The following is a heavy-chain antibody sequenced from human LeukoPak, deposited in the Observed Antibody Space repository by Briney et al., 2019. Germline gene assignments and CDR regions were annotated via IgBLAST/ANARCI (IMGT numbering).Heavy chain of an antibody. V-gene: IGHV4-34*01. CDR1: GGSFSGYY. D-gene: IGHD3-3*01. Sequence: SETLSLTCAVYGGSFSGYYWSWIRQPPGKGLEWIGEINHSGSTNYNPSLKSRVTISVDTSKNQFSLKLSSVTAADTAVYYCAREIWSGSYYYYMDVWGKGTTVTVSS. CDR3: AREIWSGSYYYYMDV. CDR2: INHSGST. J-gene: IGHJ6*03.